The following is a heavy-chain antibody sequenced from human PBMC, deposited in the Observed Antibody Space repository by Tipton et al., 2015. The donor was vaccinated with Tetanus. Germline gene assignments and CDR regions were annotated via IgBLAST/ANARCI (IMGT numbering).Heavy chain of an antibody. CDR3: ATSSSNFGYDS. J-gene: IGHJ4*02. V-gene: IGHV3-30*14. CDR2: ISHDGTTQ. CDR1: GFTFASFA. Sequence: SLRLSCAASGFTFASFAMHWVRQAPGKRLDWVAIISHDGTTQHYGDSVKGRFTISRDNSKNTLYLQMNSLRAEDTAVYYCATSSSNFGYDSWGQGTLLSVSS. D-gene: IGHD4-11*01.